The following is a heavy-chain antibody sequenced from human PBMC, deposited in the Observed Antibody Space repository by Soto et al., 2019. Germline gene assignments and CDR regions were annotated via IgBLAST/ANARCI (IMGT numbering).Heavy chain of an antibody. J-gene: IGHJ6*02. D-gene: IGHD2-2*01. Sequence: GGSLRLSCAASGFTFSSYGMHWVRQAPGKGLEWVAVIWYDGSNKYYADSVKGRFTISRDNSKNTLYLQMNSLRAEDTAVYYCARDGQDIVVVPAEGYYYYYGMDVWGQGTTVTVSS. CDR2: IWYDGSNK. V-gene: IGHV3-33*01. CDR3: ARDGQDIVVVPAEGYYYYYGMDV. CDR1: GFTFSSYG.